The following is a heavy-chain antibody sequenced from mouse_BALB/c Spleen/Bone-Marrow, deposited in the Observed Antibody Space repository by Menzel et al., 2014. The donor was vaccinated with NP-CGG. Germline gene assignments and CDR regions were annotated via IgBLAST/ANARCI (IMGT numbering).Heavy chain of an antibody. Sequence: VQLQQSGAELVRPGVSVKISCKGSGYTFTDYAMHWVKQSHAKSLEWIGVISTYYGDASYNQRFKGKATMTVDKSSSTAYMELARLTSEDSAIYYCARDAMDYWGQGTSVTVSS. CDR1: GYTFTDYA. V-gene: IGHV1S137*01. CDR2: ISTYYGDA. J-gene: IGHJ4*01. CDR3: ARDAMDY.